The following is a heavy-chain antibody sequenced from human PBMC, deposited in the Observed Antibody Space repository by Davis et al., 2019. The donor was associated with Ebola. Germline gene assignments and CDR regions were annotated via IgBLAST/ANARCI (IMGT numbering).Heavy chain of an antibody. J-gene: IGHJ5*02. V-gene: IGHV4-34*01. D-gene: IGHD1-26*01. CDR2: IYYSGST. CDR1: GGSFSGYY. CDR3: ASRWGGSYGET. Sequence: MPSETLSLTCAVYGGSFSGYYWSWIRQPPGKGLEWIGSIYYSGSTYYNPSLKSRVTISVDTSKNQFSLKLSSVTAADTAVYYCASRWGGSYGETWGQGTLVTVSS.